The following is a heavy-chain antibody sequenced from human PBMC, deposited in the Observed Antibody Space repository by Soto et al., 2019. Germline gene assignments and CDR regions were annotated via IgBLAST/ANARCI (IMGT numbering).Heavy chain of an antibody. Sequence: PGGSLRLSWEASGFIFSYHAMSWVRQAPGKGLEWVSAISGNGIATYYADSVKGRFTISRDNSKNTLYLQMNRLRADDTAVYYCARDAISMVRGTNNWFDPWGQGTLVTVSS. D-gene: IGHD3-10*01. CDR2: ISGNGIAT. V-gene: IGHV3-23*01. J-gene: IGHJ5*02. CDR3: ARDAISMVRGTNNWFDP. CDR1: GFIFSYHA.